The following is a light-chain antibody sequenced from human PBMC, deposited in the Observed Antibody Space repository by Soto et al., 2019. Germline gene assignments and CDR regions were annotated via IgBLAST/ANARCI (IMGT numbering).Light chain of an antibody. J-gene: IGKJ1*01. CDR3: QQYNNWPRT. Sequence: IVMTQSPAALSVSPGDSATLSCRASQIVNTNVAWYQQRPGQAPRLLIFAASTRATGVAARFSSSGSGTKFTLTVDSLQSEDFAVYYCQQYNNWPRTFGQGTKVDI. CDR2: AAS. CDR1: QIVNTN. V-gene: IGKV3-15*01.